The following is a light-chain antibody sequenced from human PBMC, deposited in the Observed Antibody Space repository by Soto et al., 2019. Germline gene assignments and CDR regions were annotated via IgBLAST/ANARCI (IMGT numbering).Light chain of an antibody. Sequence: EIVMTQSPFNLSVSRGESATLSCRASQFVSSNLAWYQQKPGQAPRLLIYGASTRATGIPARFSGSGSGTEFTLTISNLQSEDFAVYFCQQYHNWPPITFGQGPRLEIK. CDR1: QFVSSN. V-gene: IGKV3D-15*01. CDR2: GAS. CDR3: QQYHNWPPIT. J-gene: IGKJ5*01.